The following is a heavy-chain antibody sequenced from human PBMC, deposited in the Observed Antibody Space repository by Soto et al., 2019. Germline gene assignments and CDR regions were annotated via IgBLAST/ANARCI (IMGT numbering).Heavy chain of an antibody. Sequence: PGRSVRLSCEVYGLSRDSDNFKCVRQVPGKGLEWISFINPGSITRHYADSVRGRFTISRDNAKSSLYLQMNSLTDADTAVYYCVRGWNGNRYGYSDWARGASVTVSS. CDR3: VRGWNGNRYGYSD. CDR1: GLSRDSDN. J-gene: IGHJ4*02. V-gene: IGHV3-48*02. D-gene: IGHD5-18*01. CDR2: INPGSITR.